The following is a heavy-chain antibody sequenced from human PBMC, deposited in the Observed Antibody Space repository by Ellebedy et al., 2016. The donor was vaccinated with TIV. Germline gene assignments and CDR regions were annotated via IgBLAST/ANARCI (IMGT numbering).Heavy chain of an antibody. D-gene: IGHD1-26*01. V-gene: IGHV3-74*03. CDR2: INSDGSST. Sequence: PGGSLRLSCEASGIIFSSYWMHWVRQAPGKGLLWVSRINSDGSSTTYADSVKGRFTISRDNAKNTVYLQMNSLRLEDTAVYYCATERSGSYYNYWGQGTLGTVSS. CDR3: ATERSGSYYNY. J-gene: IGHJ4*02. CDR1: GIIFSSYW.